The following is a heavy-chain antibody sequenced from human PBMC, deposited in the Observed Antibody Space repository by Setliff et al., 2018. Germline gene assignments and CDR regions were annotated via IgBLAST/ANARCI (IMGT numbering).Heavy chain of an antibody. CDR1: GVSTRSYW. Sequence: PSETLSLTCSVSGVSTRSYWWSWIRQPPGKGLEWIGEINHSGSTNYNPSLKSRVTISVDKSKNQFSLKLSSVTAADTAVYHCARDRRIVGARHAFDIWGQGTMVTVS. CDR2: INHSGST. CDR3: ARDRRIVGARHAFDI. J-gene: IGHJ3*02. D-gene: IGHD1-26*01. V-gene: IGHV4-34*01.